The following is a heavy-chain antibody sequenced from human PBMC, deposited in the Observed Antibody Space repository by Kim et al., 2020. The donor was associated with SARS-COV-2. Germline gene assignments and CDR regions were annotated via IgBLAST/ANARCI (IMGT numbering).Heavy chain of an antibody. J-gene: IGHJ6*01. CDR3: ARGRAAAGTLAHYYGLDV. V-gene: IGHV1-8*01. CDR1: GYTFTNYD. D-gene: IGHD6-13*01. Sequence: ASVKVSCKASGYTFTNYDINWVRQATGQGLEWMGWMNPNSANTGYAQKFQGRVTMTRNTSISTAYMELSSLTSEDTAIYYCARGRAAAGTLAHYYGLDVW. CDR2: MNPNSANT.